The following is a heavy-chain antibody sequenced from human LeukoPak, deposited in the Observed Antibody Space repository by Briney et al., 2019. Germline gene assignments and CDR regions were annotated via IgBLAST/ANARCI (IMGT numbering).Heavy chain of an antibody. CDR2: IWYDGSNK. CDR3: ARGLEDFWSGSHSDFDY. Sequence: PGRSLRLSCAASGFTFSTYGMHWVRQAPGKGLEWVAVIWYDGSNKYYADSVKGRFTISRDNSKNTLYLQMNSLRAEDTAVYYCARGLEDFWSGSHSDFDYWGQGTLVTVSS. D-gene: IGHD3-3*01. V-gene: IGHV3-33*01. CDR1: GFTFSTYG. J-gene: IGHJ4*02.